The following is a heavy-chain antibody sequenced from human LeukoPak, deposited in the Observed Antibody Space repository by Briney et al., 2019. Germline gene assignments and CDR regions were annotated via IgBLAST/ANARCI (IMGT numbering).Heavy chain of an antibody. CDR1: GFTLSSYN. CDR3: ARTYNSGWYFDY. D-gene: IGHD6-19*01. V-gene: IGHV3-48*02. J-gene: IGHJ4*02. Sequence: GGSLRLSCATSGFTLSSYNMNWVRQAPGKGLEWVSYISSRGSSIYYADSVKGRFTISRDNAKNSLYLQMDSLRDDDTAVYYCARTYNSGWYFDYWGQGTLVTVPS. CDR2: ISSRGSSI.